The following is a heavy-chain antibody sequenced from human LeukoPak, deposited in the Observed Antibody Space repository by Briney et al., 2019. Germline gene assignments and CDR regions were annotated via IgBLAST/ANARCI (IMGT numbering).Heavy chain of an antibody. V-gene: IGHV3-74*01. Sequence: GGSLRLSCAASGFTFRSSWIHWVRQVPGKGLVWVSRINSDGSTTNYADSVKGRFTISRDNAKNTLYLQMDSLRADDTAVYYCARDGGSWRDSPPDFWGQGTLVSVSS. CDR2: INSDGSTT. CDR1: GFTFRSSW. J-gene: IGHJ4*02. D-gene: IGHD6-13*01. CDR3: ARDGGSWRDSPPDF.